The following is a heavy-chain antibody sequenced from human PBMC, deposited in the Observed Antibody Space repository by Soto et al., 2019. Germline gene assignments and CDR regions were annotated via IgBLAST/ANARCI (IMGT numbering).Heavy chain of an antibody. CDR1: DYTFTSYG. Sequence: ASVKVSCKPSDYTFTSYGISRVRQAPGQGLEWMGWISAYNGNTNYAQKLQGRVTMTTDTATSAAYRELRSVFPDEPAVLSWARELSHRSGWYTPSPYYYFNSWGQGTLVTVSS. V-gene: IGHV1-18*01. J-gene: IGHJ4*02. CDR2: ISAYNGNT. CDR3: ARELSHRSGWYTPSPYYYFNS. D-gene: IGHD6-19*01.